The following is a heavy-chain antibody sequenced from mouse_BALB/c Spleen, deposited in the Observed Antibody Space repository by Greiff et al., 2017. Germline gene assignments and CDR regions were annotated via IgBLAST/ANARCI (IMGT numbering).Heavy chain of an antibody. CDR2: IWAGGST. CDR3: ARVLGGYFDY. J-gene: IGHJ2*01. D-gene: IGHD3-3*01. CDR1: GFSLTSYG. V-gene: IGHV2-9*02. Sequence: VQGVESGPGLVAPSQSLSITCTVSGFSLTSYGVHWVRQPPGKGLEWLGVIWAGGSTNYNSALMSRLSISKDNSKSQVFLKMNSLQTDDTAMYYCARVLGGYFDYWGQGTTLTVSS.